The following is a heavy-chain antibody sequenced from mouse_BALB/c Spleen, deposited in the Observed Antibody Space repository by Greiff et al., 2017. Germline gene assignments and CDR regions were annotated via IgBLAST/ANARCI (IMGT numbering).Heavy chain of an antibody. CDR1: GYTFTSYW. J-gene: IGHJ2*01. D-gene: IGHD1-1*01. CDR3: ARPNYYGSSLYYLDY. V-gene: IGHV1S81*02. Sequence: QVQLQQPGAELVKPGASVKLSCKASGYTFTSYWMHWVKQRPGQGLEWIGEINPSNGRTNYNEKFKSKATLTVDKSSSTAYMQLSSLTSEDSAVYYCARPNYYGSSLYYLDYWGQGTTLTVSS. CDR2: INPSNGRT.